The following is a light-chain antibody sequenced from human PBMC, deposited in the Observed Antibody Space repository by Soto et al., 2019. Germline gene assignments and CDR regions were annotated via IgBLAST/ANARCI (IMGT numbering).Light chain of an antibody. J-gene: IGKJ4*01. Sequence: DIQMTQSPSSVSASVGYRITITCRASQTLNNYLTWFQQKPGKAPKVLIYAASTLQSGVPSRFSGSGSGAEFTLTISSLQPEDFATYYCQQSFSPLLTFGGGTKGDIK. V-gene: IGKV1-39*01. CDR3: QQSFSPLLT. CDR2: AAS. CDR1: QTLNNY.